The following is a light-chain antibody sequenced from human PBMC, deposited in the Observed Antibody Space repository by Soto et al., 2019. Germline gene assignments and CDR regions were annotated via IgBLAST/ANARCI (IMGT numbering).Light chain of an antibody. V-gene: IGKV4-1*01. CDR3: QQFYDTPLT. CDR2: LAS. Sequence: DIVMTQSPDSLAVSLGERATINCKSSQSVLYSSNNKNYLTWYQQKPGQPPKLLVYLASTRESGVPDRISGSGSGTVFTLTISSLQAEDAAVYYCQQFYDTPLTFVGGTKVEIK. CDR1: QSVLYSSNNKNY. J-gene: IGKJ4*01.